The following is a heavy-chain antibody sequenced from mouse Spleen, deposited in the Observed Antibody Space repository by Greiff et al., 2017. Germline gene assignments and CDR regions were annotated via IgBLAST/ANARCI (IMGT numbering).Heavy chain of an antibody. CDR1: GYTFTSYW. V-gene: IGHV1-64*01. CDR3: AHYGSSYFDY. CDR2: IHPNSGST. Sequence: VQLQQPGAELVKPGASVKLSCKASGYTFTSYWMPWVKQRPGQGLEWIGMIHPNSGSTNYNEKFKSKATLTVDKSSSTAYMQLSSLTSEDSAVYYCAHYGSSYFDYWGQGTTLTVSS. D-gene: IGHD1-1*01. J-gene: IGHJ2*01.